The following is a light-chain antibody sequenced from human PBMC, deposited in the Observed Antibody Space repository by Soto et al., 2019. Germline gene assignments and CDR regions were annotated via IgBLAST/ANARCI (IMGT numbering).Light chain of an antibody. CDR1: DSNIGSNT. CDR2: TNF. CDR3: AVWDDSLNGWV. Sequence: QSVLTQPPSASGTPGQNVTISCSGSDSNIGSNTVNWYQQVPGTAPKLLIYTNFRRPSGVPDRFSGSKSVTSASLAISGLQSEDEAHYYCAVWDDSLNGWVFGGGTQLTVL. V-gene: IGLV1-44*01. J-gene: IGLJ3*02.